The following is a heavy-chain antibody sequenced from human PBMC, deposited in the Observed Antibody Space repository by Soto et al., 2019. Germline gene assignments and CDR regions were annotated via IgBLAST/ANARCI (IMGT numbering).Heavy chain of an antibody. J-gene: IGHJ4*02. CDR2: INSDGSST. Sequence: GGSLRLSCAASGFTFSSYWMHWVRQAPGKGLVWVSRINSDGSSTSYADSVKGRFTISRDNAKNTLYLQMNSLRAEDTAVYYCARDRCSGGSCYYLSDYFDYWGQGTLVTVSS. V-gene: IGHV3-74*01. CDR3: ARDRCSGGSCYYLSDYFDY. CDR1: GFTFSSYW. D-gene: IGHD2-15*01.